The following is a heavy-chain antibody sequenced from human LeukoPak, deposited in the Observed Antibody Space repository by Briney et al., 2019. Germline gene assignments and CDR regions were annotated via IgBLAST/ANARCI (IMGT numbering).Heavy chain of an antibody. D-gene: IGHD2-2*02. Sequence: GGSLRLSCEASGFSFDDYGMSWVRQSTGKGLEWVSSITSWNGGSTGYADSVRGRFTISRDNAKNSLYLQMKSLRAEDTALYYCARCSRSSTDCYSAFDIWGQGTMVTVSS. V-gene: IGHV3-20*04. CDR3: ARCSRSSTDCYSAFDI. J-gene: IGHJ3*02. CDR1: GFSFDDYG. CDR2: ITSWNGGST.